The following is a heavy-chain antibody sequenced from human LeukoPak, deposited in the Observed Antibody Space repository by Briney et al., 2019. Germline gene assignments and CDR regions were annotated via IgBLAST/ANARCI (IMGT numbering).Heavy chain of an antibody. CDR2: INHSGGT. D-gene: IGHD4-23*01. Sequence: SETLSLTCAVYGGSFSGYYWSWIRQPPGKGLEWIGEINHSGGTNYNPSLKSRVTISVDTSKNQFSLKLSSVTAADTAVYYCARDIKTTVATPSLRDYWGQGTLVTVSS. V-gene: IGHV4-34*01. J-gene: IGHJ4*02. CDR1: GGSFSGYY. CDR3: ARDIKTTVATPSLRDY.